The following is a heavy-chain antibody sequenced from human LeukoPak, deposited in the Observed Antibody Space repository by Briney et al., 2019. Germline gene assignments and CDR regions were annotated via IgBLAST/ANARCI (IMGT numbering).Heavy chain of an antibody. CDR3: ARHQGVLYYDILTGYRRSNWFDP. CDR2: IYPGDSDT. J-gene: IGHJ5*02. Sequence: GESLKISCKGSGYSFTSYWIGWVRQLPGKGLEWMGIIYPGDSDTRYSPSFQGQVTISADKSISTAYLQWSSLKASDTAMYYCARHQGVLYYDILTGYRRSNWFDPWGQGTLVTVSS. D-gene: IGHD3-9*01. V-gene: IGHV5-51*01. CDR1: GYSFTSYW.